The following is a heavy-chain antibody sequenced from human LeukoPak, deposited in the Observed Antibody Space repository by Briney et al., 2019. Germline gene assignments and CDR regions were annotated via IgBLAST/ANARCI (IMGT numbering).Heavy chain of an antibody. D-gene: IGHD3-9*01. J-gene: IGHJ4*02. CDR3: AKRDFDDYFDY. CDR1: GFTFSSYA. CDR2: ISGSGGST. Sequence: GGSLRLSCAASGFTFSSYAMSWVRQAPGKGLEWVSGISGSGGSTYYADSVKGRFTISRDNSKSTLYLQMNSLRAEDTALYYCAKRDFDDYFDYWGQGTLVTVSS. V-gene: IGHV3-23*01.